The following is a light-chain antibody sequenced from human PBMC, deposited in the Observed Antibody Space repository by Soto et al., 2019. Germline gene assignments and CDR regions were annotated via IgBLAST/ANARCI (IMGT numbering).Light chain of an antibody. Sequence: EIVLTQSPGTLSLSPGEGATLSCRASQSISNTFLASYQQRPGQAPRNLIYGASRRATGIPDRFSGSGSGAGFTLTISGLEPEDCALYYGQQYYSSWTFGQGTKVEMK. CDR3: QQYYSSWT. V-gene: IGKV3-20*01. CDR2: GAS. CDR1: QSISNTF. J-gene: IGKJ1*01.